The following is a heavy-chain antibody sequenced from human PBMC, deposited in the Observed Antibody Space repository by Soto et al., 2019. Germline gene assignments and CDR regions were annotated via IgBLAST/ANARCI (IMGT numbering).Heavy chain of an antibody. D-gene: IGHD3-10*01. J-gene: IGHJ6*03. CDR2: MNPNSGNT. CDR1: GYTFTSYD. V-gene: IGHV1-8*01. CDR3: ARVNSYSDGSGSYYNYNYYYYMDV. Sequence: QVQLVQSGAEVKKPGASVKVSCKASGYTFTSYDINWVRQATGQGLEWMGWMNPNSGNTGYAQKFQGRVTMTRNTSISTAYMELSSLRSEDTAVYYCARVNSYSDGSGSYYNYNYYYYMDVWGKGTTVTVSS.